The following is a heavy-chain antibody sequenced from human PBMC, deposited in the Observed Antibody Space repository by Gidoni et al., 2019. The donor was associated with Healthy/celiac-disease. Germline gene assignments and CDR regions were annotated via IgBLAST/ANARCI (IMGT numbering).Heavy chain of an antibody. J-gene: IGHJ4*02. Sequence: WNWRIDPSDSYTNYSPSFQGHVTISADKSISTAYLQWSSLKASDTAMYYCARHKEMATIPHFDYWGQGTLVTVSS. V-gene: IGHV5-10-1*01. CDR3: ARHKEMATIPHFDY. CDR2: IDPSDSYT. D-gene: IGHD5-12*01.